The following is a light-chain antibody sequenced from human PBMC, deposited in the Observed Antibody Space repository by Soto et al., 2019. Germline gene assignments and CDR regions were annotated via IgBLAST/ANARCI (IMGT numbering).Light chain of an antibody. CDR2: GNS. V-gene: IGLV1-40*01. Sequence: QSVLTQPPSVSGAPGQRVTISCTGSSSNIGAGYDVHWYQQLPGTAPKLLIYGNSNRPSGVPDRFSGSKSGTSASLAITGLQADDEAHYYCQSYDSSLSGGVFGSGTKVTVL. J-gene: IGLJ1*01. CDR1: SSNIGAGYD. CDR3: QSYDSSLSGGV.